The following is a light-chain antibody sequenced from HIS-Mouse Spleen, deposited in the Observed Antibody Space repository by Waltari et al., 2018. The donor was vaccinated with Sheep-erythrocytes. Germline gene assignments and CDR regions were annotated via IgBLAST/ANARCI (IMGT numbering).Light chain of an antibody. V-gene: IGLV2-11*01. J-gene: IGLJ3*02. CDR2: DVS. Sequence: QSALTQPRSVSGSPGQSVPISCTGTSSDVGAYNYFSWYQHHPGKAPKLMIYDVSKRPSGVPDRFSGSKSGNTASLTISGLQAEDEADYYCCSYAGSYTFWVFGGGTRLTVL. CDR1: SSDVGAYNY. CDR3: CSYAGSYTFWV.